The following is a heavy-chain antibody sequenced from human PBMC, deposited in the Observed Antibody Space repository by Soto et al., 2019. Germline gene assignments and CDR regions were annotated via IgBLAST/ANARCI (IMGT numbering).Heavy chain of an antibody. CDR2: IYYSGST. Sequence: QVQLQESGPGLVKPSETLSLTCTVSGGSVSSGSYYWSWIRQPPGKGLEWIGYIYYSGSTNYNPSLTLRITISVDTSKTLFSLQLSSVTAADTAVYYCAIGNIVATIQSAYWGQGTLVTVSS. J-gene: IGHJ4*02. CDR1: GGSVSSGSYY. CDR3: AIGNIVATIQSAY. D-gene: IGHD5-12*01. V-gene: IGHV4-61*01.